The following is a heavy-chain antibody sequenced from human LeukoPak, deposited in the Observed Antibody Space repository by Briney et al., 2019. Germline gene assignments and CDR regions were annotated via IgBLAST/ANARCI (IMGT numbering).Heavy chain of an antibody. J-gene: IGHJ4*02. CDR2: ISAGAGVI. CDR3: ARVRTTDTLTGYKQELDY. Sequence: PGGSLRLSCAASGFTLSDYEMNWVRQAPEKGLEWVSYISAGAGVIFYADSVKGRFSITRDNAKNSLFLQMNSLRAEDTAVYYCARVRTTDTLTGYKQELDYWGRGTLVTVSS. CDR1: GFTLSDYE. V-gene: IGHV3-48*03. D-gene: IGHD3-9*01.